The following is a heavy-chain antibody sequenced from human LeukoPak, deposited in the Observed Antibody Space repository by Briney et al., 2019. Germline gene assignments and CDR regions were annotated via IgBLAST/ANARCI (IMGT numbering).Heavy chain of an antibody. CDR2: LPPDELDI. J-gene: IGHJ4*02. Sequence: GGSLRLSCAASGFTFTNYWMHWVRQAPGMGLVWVSRLPPDELDIIYADSVKGRFTVSRDNAKNTVYLQMNSLRAEDTAVYYCSTIFGVVTLPEDHWGQGTLVTVSS. CDR3: STIFGVVTLPEDH. V-gene: IGHV3-74*01. D-gene: IGHD3-3*01. CDR1: GFTFTNYW.